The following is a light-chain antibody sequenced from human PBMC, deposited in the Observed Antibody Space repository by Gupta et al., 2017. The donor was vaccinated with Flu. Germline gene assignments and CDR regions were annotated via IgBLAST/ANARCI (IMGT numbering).Light chain of an antibody. J-gene: IGLJ3*02. V-gene: IGLV1-47*01. Sequence: QSVLPQPPSASGTPGQTVTTYSSGSSSNIGSNYVYWYQQLPGTAPKLLIYRNNQRPSGLPDRFSGSKSGTSASLAISGLRSEDEADYYCAAWDDSLSGGVFGGGTKLTVL. CDR1: SSNIGSNY. CDR3: AAWDDSLSGGV. CDR2: RNN.